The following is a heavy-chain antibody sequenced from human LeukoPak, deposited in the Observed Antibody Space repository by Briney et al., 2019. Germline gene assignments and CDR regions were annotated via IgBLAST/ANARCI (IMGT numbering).Heavy chain of an antibody. J-gene: IGHJ6*03. CDR2: IRSKANSYAT. Sequence: GGSLRLSCAASGFTFSGSAMHWVRQASGKGLEWVGRIRSKANSYATAYAASVKGRFTISRDDSKNTAYLQMNSLKTEDTAVYYCTRLQGYFSAAGTSRGGYYYYMDVWGKGTTVTVSS. V-gene: IGHV3-73*01. CDR1: GFTFSGSA. CDR3: TRLQGYFSAAGTSRGGYYYYMDV. D-gene: IGHD6-13*01.